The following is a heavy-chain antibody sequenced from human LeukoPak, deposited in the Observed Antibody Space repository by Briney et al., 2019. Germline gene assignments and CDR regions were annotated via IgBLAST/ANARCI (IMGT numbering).Heavy chain of an antibody. V-gene: IGHV3-21*01. CDR1: GFTFSDYY. D-gene: IGHD2-2*01. Sequence: GGSLRLSCAASGFTFSDYYMNWVRQAPGKGLEWVSSISSSSSYIYYADSVEGRFTISRDNAKNSLYLQMNSLRAEDTAVYYCARGLDDIVVVPAATTWGQGTMVTVSS. J-gene: IGHJ3*01. CDR3: ARGLDDIVVVPAATT. CDR2: ISSSSSYI.